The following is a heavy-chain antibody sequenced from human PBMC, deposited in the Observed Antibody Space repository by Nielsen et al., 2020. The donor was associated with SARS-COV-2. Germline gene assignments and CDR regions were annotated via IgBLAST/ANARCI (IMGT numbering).Heavy chain of an antibody. J-gene: IGHJ4*02. CDR2: IRSKAYGGTT. CDR1: GFIFSSYA. V-gene: IGHV3-49*03. D-gene: IGHD6-25*01. Sequence: GESLKISCAAPGFIFSSYAMSWFRQAPGKGLEWVGFIRSKAYGGTTEYAASVKGRFTISRDDSKSIAYLQMNSLKTEDTAVYYCTRLRFSEIAAVGWGQGTLVTVSS. CDR3: TRLRFSEIAAVG.